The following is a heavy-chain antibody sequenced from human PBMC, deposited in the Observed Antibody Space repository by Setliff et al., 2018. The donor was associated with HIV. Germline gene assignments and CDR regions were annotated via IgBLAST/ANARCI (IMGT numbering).Heavy chain of an antibody. D-gene: IGHD6-19*01. Sequence: LSLTCTVSGGSIRSSSYYWGWIRQPPGKGLEWIGSIYYSGSTYYNPSLKSRVTISVDTSKNQFSLKLRSVTAADTAVYYCGTLGIAVAGRGGVEYWGQGALVTVST. J-gene: IGHJ4*02. V-gene: IGHV4-39*07. CDR1: GGSIRSSSYY. CDR2: IYYSGST. CDR3: GTLGIAVAGRGGVEY.